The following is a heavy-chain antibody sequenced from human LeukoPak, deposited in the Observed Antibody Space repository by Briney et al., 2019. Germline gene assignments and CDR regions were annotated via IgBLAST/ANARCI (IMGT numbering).Heavy chain of an antibody. D-gene: IGHD3-10*01. V-gene: IGHV3-21*01. CDR3: ARPNYYGSGSPDY. CDR1: GFTFSSYS. Sequence: GGSLRLSCAASGFTFSSYSMNWVRQAPGKGLEWVSSISSSSSYIYYADSVKGRFTISRDNAKNSLYLQMNSLRAEDAAVYYCARPNYYGSGSPDYWGQGTLVTVSS. J-gene: IGHJ4*02. CDR2: ISSSSSYI.